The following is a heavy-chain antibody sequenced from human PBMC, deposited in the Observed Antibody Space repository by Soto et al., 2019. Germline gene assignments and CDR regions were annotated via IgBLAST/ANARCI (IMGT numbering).Heavy chain of an antibody. CDR3: ALVRFGEFV. D-gene: IGHD3-10*01. J-gene: IGHJ4*02. Sequence: EVQLLESGGGLVQPGGSLRLSCAASGFTFSSYAMSWVRQAPGKGLEWVSIIGVGGGDRYYPESVKGRFTISRDNSRDTLYLEMNSLRAEDASVYYCALVRFGEFVWGQGTLVTVSS. CDR2: IGVGGGDR. CDR1: GFTFSSYA. V-gene: IGHV3-23*01.